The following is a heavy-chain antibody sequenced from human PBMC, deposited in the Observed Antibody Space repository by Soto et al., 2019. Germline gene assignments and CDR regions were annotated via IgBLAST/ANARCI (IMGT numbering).Heavy chain of an antibody. CDR3: ARRSNSMGRRFCFDS. V-gene: IGHV4-59*08. CDR2: IYYSEST. Sequence: SETLSLTCTVSGGSISSDFWSWIRQPPGKGLEWIGYIYYSESTNYNPSLKSRVTISVDTSKSQFSLKLSSVTAADTAVYYCARRSNSMGRRFCFDSWGQGTLVTVSS. CDR1: GGSISSDF. D-gene: IGHD2-21*01. J-gene: IGHJ5*01.